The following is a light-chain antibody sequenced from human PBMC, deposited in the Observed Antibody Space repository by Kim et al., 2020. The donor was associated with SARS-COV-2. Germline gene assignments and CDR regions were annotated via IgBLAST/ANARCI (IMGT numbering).Light chain of an antibody. CDR2: WAS. V-gene: IGKV4-1*01. CDR1: QTVLSSSNNKNY. Sequence: RASINCQSSQTVLSSSNNKNYLAWYQQKPGQPPKLLIYWASTRESGVPDRFSGSGSGTDFTLTISSLQAEDVAVYYCQQYYSSPVTFGQGTKLEI. CDR3: QQYYSSPVT. J-gene: IGKJ2*01.